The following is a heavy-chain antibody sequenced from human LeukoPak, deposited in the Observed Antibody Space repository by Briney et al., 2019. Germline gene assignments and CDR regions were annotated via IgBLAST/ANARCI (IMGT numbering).Heavy chain of an antibody. V-gene: IGHV1-69*05. CDR3: ARGAQLWLRGSFDY. J-gene: IGHJ4*02. D-gene: IGHD5-18*01. Sequence: SVKVSCKASGGTFSSYAISWVRQAPGQGLEWMGGIIPIFGTANYAQKSQGRVTITTDESTCTAYMELSSLRSEDTAVYYCARGAQLWLRGSFDYWGQGTLVTVSS. CDR2: IIPIFGTA. CDR1: GGTFSSYA.